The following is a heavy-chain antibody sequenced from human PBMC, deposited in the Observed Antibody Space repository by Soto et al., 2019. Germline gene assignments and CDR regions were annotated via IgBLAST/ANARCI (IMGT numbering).Heavy chain of an antibody. D-gene: IGHD2-15*01. CDR2: ISYDGSNK. V-gene: IGHV3-30-3*01. J-gene: IGHJ4*02. CDR1: GFTFSSYA. Sequence: QVQLVESGGGVVQPGRSLRLSCAASGFTFSSYAMHWVRQAPGKGLEWVAVISYDGSNKYYADSVKGRFTISRDNSKNTLYLQMNSLRADDTAVYYCARVCSGGSCYRVGDYWGQGTLVTVSS. CDR3: ARVCSGGSCYRVGDY.